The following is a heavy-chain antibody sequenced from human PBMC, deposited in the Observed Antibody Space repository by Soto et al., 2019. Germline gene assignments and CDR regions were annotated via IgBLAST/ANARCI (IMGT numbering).Heavy chain of an antibody. CDR2: ISAYNGNT. J-gene: IGHJ4*02. V-gene: IGHV1-18*01. D-gene: IGHD6-6*01. CDR1: GYTFTSYG. CDR3: ERYPGAIAARRKGPAFDY. Sequence: ASVKVSCKASGYTFTSYGISWVRQAPGQGLERMGWISAYNGNTNYAQKLQGRVTMTTDTSTSTAYIELRSLRSDDTPVYYCERYPGAIAARRKGPAFDYWGQGTLVTVSS.